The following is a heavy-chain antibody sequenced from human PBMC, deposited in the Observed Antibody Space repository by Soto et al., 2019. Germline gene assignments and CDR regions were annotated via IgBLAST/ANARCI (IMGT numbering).Heavy chain of an antibody. CDR3: ARERRDGYNLRFVDYYGMDV. V-gene: IGHV1-2*04. Sequence: ASVKVSCKASGYTFTGYYMHWVRQAPGQGLEWMGWINPNSGGTNYAQKFQGWVTMTRDTSISTAYMELSRLRSDDTAVYYCARERRDGYNLRFVDYYGMDVWGQGTTVTVSS. CDR2: INPNSGGT. CDR1: GYTFTGYY. J-gene: IGHJ6*02. D-gene: IGHD5-12*01.